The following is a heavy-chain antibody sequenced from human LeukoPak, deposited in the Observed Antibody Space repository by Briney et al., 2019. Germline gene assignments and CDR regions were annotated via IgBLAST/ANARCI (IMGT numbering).Heavy chain of an antibody. D-gene: IGHD1-7*01. Sequence: GGSLRLSCAASGFAFSSYSMNWVRQAPEKGLEWVSSISSSSSYIYYADSVKGRFTISRDNAKNSLYLQMNSLRAEDTAVYYCARDPTRRTYYYMDVWGKGTTVTVSS. J-gene: IGHJ6*03. CDR3: ARDPTRRTYYYMDV. V-gene: IGHV3-21*01. CDR1: GFAFSSYS. CDR2: ISSSSSYI.